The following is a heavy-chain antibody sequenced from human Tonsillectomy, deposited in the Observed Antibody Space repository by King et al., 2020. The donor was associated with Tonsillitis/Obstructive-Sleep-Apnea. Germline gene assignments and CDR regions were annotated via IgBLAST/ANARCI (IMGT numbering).Heavy chain of an antibody. CDR3: ARGRFGCYGGGHDHYYYYMDV. D-gene: IGHD3-10*01. Sequence: ITLKESGPTLVKPTQTLTLTCTFSGFSLSSSGVAVGWIRQPPGKALEWLALIYWDDDKRYSPSLRSRLTISKDTSKNQVVLTVTNMDPVDTATYYCARGRFGCYGGGHDHYYYYMDVWGKGTTVTVSS. J-gene: IGHJ6*03. V-gene: IGHV2-5*02. CDR2: IYWDDDK. CDR1: GFSLSSSGVA.